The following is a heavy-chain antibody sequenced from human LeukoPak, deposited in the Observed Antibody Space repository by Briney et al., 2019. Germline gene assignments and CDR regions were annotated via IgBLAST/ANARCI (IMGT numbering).Heavy chain of an antibody. CDR1: GFTFSSYA. D-gene: IGHD6-19*01. V-gene: IGHV3-23*01. Sequence: GGSLRLSCAASGFTFSSYAMSWVRQAPGKGLEWVSAISGSGGSTYYADSVKGRFTISRDNSKNTLYLQMNSLRAEDTAVYYCARVRYSSGWPYYYYYGMDVWGQGTTVTVSS. J-gene: IGHJ6*02. CDR2: ISGSGGST. CDR3: ARVRYSSGWPYYYYYGMDV.